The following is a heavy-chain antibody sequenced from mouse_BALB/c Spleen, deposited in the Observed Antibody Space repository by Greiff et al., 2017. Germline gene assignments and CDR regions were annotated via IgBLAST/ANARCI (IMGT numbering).Heavy chain of an antibody. V-gene: IGHV5-17*02. CDR1: GFTFSSFG. D-gene: IGHD1-1*01. Sequence: EVKVVESGGGLVQPGGSRKLSCAASGFTFSSFGMHWVRQAPEKGLEWVAYISSGSSTIYYADTVKGRFTISRDNPKNTLFLQMTSLRSEDTAMYYCARQGIITTVVADYWGQGTTRTVSS. CDR2: ISSGSSTI. J-gene: IGHJ2*01. CDR3: ARQGIITTVVADY.